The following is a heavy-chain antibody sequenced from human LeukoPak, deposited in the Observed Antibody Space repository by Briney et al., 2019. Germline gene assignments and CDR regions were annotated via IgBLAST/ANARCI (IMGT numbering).Heavy chain of an antibody. Sequence: KASETLSLTCTVSGGSISSYYWSWIRQPPGKGLEWIGEINHSGSTNYNPSLKSRVTISVDTSKNQFSLRLSSVTAADTAVYYCARAGSGYEDGFDYWGQGTLVTVSS. J-gene: IGHJ4*02. V-gene: IGHV4-34*01. CDR3: ARAGSGYEDGFDY. D-gene: IGHD5-12*01. CDR2: INHSGST. CDR1: GGSISSYY.